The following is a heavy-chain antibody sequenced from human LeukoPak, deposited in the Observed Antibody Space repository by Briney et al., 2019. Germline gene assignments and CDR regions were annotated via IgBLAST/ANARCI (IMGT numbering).Heavy chain of an antibody. D-gene: IGHD5-12*01. Sequence: GGSLRLSCAASGFTFSTHWMHWVRQAPGKGLVWVSRINTDGSSTMYADSVKGRFNISRDNAKNTLYLQMNSLGAEDTAVYYCARTFEGYPLGWWFDHWGQGTQVTVSS. V-gene: IGHV3-74*03. CDR2: INTDGSST. J-gene: IGHJ5*02. CDR1: GFTFSTHW. CDR3: ARTFEGYPLGWWFDH.